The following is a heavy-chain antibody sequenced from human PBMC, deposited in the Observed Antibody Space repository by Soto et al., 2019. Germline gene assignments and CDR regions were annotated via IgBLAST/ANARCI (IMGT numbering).Heavy chain of an antibody. CDR3: AIYCTTSCSRINSFDT. CDR1: GYTFTGFY. CDR2: INPDGGGT. D-gene: IGHD2-2*01. J-gene: IGHJ5*02. Sequence: ASVKVSCKASGYTFTGFYIHWVRQAPGQGLEWMGWINPDGGGTNYAQKFQGRVTMTRDTSISTAYMDLSRLRSDDTAVYYCAIYCTTSCSRINSFDTWGQGTLVTVSS. V-gene: IGHV1-2*02.